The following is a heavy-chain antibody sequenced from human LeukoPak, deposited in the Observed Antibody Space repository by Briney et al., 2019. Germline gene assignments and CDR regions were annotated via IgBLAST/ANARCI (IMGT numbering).Heavy chain of an antibody. Sequence: SETLSLTCAVYGGSFSGYYWSWIRQPPGKGLEWIGEINHSGSTNYNPSLKSRVTISVDTSKNQFSLKLSSVAAADTAVYYCAGFTVGTMCNYWGQGTLVTVSS. CDR1: GGSFSGYY. CDR3: AGFTVGTMCNY. J-gene: IGHJ4*02. CDR2: INHSGST. D-gene: IGHD1/OR15-1a*01. V-gene: IGHV4-34*01.